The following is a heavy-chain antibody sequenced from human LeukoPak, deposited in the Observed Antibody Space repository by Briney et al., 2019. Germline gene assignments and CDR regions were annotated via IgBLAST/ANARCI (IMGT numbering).Heavy chain of an antibody. CDR3: AKEVFSPYYFDY. V-gene: IGHV3-23*01. CDR1: GFTVSSYA. J-gene: IGHJ4*02. Sequence: PGGSLRLSCAASGFTVSSYAMSWVRQAPGKGLEWVSAISGSGGSTYYADSVKGRFTISRDISKNTLYLQMNSLRAEDTAVYYCAKEVFSPYYFDYWGQGTLVTVSS. CDR2: ISGSGGST.